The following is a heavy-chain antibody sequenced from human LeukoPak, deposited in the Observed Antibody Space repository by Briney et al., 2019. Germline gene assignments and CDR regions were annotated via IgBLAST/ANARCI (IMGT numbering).Heavy chain of an antibody. CDR2: IWYDGSNK. V-gene: IGHV3-33*01. Sequence: GGSLRLSCAASGFTVSSYGMHWVRQAPGKGLEWVAVIWYDGSNKYYADSVKGRFTISRDNSKNTLYLQMNSLRAEDTAVYYCGRDSIAAAPPFDYWGQGTLVTVSS. CDR3: GRDSIAAAPPFDY. J-gene: IGHJ4*02. D-gene: IGHD6-13*01. CDR1: GFTVSSYG.